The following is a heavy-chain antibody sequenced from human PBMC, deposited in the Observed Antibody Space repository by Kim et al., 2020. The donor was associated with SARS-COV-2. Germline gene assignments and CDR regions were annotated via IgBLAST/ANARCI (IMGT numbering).Heavy chain of an antibody. Sequence: GGSLRLSCAASGFTFSSYAMHWVRQAPGKGLEWVAVIWYDGSNKYYADSVKGRFTISRDNSKNTLYLQMNSLRAEDTAVYYSAKFSLHFTEYCSSTSCPTDAFDIWGQGTMVTVSS. D-gene: IGHD2-2*01. CDR1: GFTFSSYA. J-gene: IGHJ3*02. V-gene: IGHV3-33*06. CDR3: AKFSLHFTEYCSSTSCPTDAFDI. CDR2: IWYDGSNK.